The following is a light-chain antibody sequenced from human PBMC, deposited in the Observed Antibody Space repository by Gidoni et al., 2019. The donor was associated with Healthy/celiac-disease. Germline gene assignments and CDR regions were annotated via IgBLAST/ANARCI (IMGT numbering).Light chain of an antibody. CDR1: ALPKQY. CDR3: QSADSSGHVV. V-gene: IGLV3-25*03. J-gene: IGLJ2*01. Sequence: SSELPPPPSVSVSPGQTARITCSGDALPKQYAYWYQQKPGQAPVLVIYKDSERPSGIPERFSGSSSGTTVTLTISGVQAEDEADYYCQSADSSGHVVFGGGTKLTVL. CDR2: KDS.